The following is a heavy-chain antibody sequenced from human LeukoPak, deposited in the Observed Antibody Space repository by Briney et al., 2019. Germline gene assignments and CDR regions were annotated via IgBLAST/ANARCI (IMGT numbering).Heavy chain of an antibody. D-gene: IGHD3-3*01. Sequence: SETLSLTCAVCGGSFSGYYLSWLRQPPGKGLEWIGEINHSGSTNYNPSLKSRVTISVDTSKNQFSLKLSSVTAADTAVYYCATGRKAIFGVPPRIWYMDVGSKGTTVTVSS. CDR3: ATGRKAIFGVPPRIWYMDV. V-gene: IGHV4-34*01. J-gene: IGHJ6*03. CDR2: INHSGST. CDR1: GGSFSGYY.